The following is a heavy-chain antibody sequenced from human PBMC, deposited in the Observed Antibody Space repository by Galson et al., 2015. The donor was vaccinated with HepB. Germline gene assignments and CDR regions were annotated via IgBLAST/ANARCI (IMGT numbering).Heavy chain of an antibody. J-gene: IGHJ3*02. CDR1: GYTFTSYY. CDR2: TNPSGGST. D-gene: IGHD2-15*01. V-gene: IGHV1-46*01. CDR3: ARDPAGGGDAFDI. Sequence: SVKVSCKASGYTFTSYYMHWVRQAPGQGLEWMGITNPSGGSTSYAQKFQGRVTMTRDTSTSTVYMELSSLRSEDTAVYYCARDPAGGGDAFDIWGQGTMVTVSS.